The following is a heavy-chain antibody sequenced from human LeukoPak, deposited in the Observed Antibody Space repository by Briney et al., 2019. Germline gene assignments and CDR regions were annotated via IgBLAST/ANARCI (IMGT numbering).Heavy chain of an antibody. V-gene: IGHV3-23*01. CDR2: ISGSGGST. D-gene: IGHD3-22*01. Sequence: GGSLRLSCAASGFTFSSYAMSWVRQAPGKGLEWVSAISGSGGSTYYAGSVKGRFTISRDNSKNTLYLQMNSLRAEDTAVYYCAKVITMIVVVIGVDIWGQGTMVTVSS. CDR1: GFTFSSYA. CDR3: AKVITMIVVVIGVDI. J-gene: IGHJ3*02.